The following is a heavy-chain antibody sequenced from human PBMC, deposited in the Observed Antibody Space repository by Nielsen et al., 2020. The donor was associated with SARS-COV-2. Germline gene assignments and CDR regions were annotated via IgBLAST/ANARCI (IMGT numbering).Heavy chain of an antibody. CDR3: ARGNGWGSYFDY. J-gene: IGHJ4*02. Sequence: GESLKISCAASGFIFSNYAVHWVRQSPGKGLEWVALISYDGRHTHSADAVKGRFTISRDNSKNTLYLQMNSLRAEDTAVYYCARGNGWGSYFDYWGQGTLVTVSS. CDR2: ISYDGRHT. V-gene: IGHV3-30*04. CDR1: GFIFSNYA. D-gene: IGHD7-27*01.